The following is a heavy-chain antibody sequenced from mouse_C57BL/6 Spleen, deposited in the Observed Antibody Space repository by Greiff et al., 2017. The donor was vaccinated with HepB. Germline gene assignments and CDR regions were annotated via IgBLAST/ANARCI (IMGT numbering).Heavy chain of an antibody. CDR1: GYAFSSYW. Sequence: QVQLQQSGAELVKPGASVKISCKASGYAFSSYWMNWVKQRPGKGLEWIGQIYPGDGDTNYNGKFKGKATLTADKSSSTAYMQLSSLTSEDSAVYFCARSVTTVTAMDYGGQGTSVTVSS. CDR3: ARSVTTVTAMDY. D-gene: IGHD1-1*01. J-gene: IGHJ4*01. CDR2: IYPGDGDT. V-gene: IGHV1-80*01.